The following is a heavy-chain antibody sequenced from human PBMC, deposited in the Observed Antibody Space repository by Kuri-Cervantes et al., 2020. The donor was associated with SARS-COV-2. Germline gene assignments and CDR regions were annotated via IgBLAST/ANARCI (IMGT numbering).Heavy chain of an antibody. CDR3: AEDQVVAKYYFDY. CDR1: GFTVSSNY. V-gene: IGHV3-66*01. J-gene: IGHJ4*02. D-gene: IGHD5-12*01. CDR2: IYSGGST. Sequence: ETLSLTCAASGFTVSSNYMSWVRQAPGKGLEWVSVIYSGGSTYYADSVKGRFTISRDNSKNTLYLQMNSLRAEDTAVYYCAEDQVVAKYYFDYWGQGTLVTVSS.